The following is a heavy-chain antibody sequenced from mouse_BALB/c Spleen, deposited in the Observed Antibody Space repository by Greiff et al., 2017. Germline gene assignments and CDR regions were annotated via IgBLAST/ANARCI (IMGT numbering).Heavy chain of an antibody. CDR2: IYPGDGST. J-gene: IGHJ4*01. CDR3: AREDYRYDGYAMDY. CDR1: GYTFTSYY. D-gene: IGHD2-14*01. Sequence: VQVVESGPELVKPGASVKMSCKASGYTFTSYYIHWVKQRPGQGLEWIGWIYPGDGSTKYNEKFKGKTTLTADKSSSTAYMLLSSLTSEDSAIYFCAREDYRYDGYAMDYWGQGTSVTVSS. V-gene: IGHV1S56*01.